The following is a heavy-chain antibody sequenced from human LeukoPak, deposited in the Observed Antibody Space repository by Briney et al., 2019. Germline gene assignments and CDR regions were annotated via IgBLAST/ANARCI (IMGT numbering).Heavy chain of an antibody. Sequence: SEILSLTCTVSGGSISSSSYYWGWIRQPPGKGLEWIGSIYYSGSTYYNPSLKSRVTISVDTSKNQFSLKLSSVTAADTAVYYCARFVPYYDFWSGYQPWGQGTLVTVSS. V-gene: IGHV4-39*01. CDR3: ARFVPYYDFWSGYQP. CDR2: IYYSGST. D-gene: IGHD3-3*01. CDR1: GGSISSSSYY. J-gene: IGHJ5*02.